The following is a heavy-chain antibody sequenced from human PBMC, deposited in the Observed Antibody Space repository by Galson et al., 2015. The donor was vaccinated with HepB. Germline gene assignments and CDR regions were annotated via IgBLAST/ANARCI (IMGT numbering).Heavy chain of an antibody. J-gene: IGHJ4*02. CDR2: ISGSGGST. Sequence: SLRLSCAASGFTFSSYAMSWVRQAPGKGLEWVSAISGSGGSTYYADSVKGRFTISRDNSKNTLYLQMNSLRAEDTAVYYCASDCDGSGSFYNMLGYWGQGTMVTVSS. CDR1: GFTFSSYA. D-gene: IGHD3-10*01. CDR3: ASDCDGSGSFYNMLGY. V-gene: IGHV3-23*01.